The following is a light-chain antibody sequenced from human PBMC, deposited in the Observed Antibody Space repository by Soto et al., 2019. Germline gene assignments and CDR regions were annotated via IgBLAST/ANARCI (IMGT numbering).Light chain of an antibody. CDR2: GAS. CDR3: HQYVTSRGWT. J-gene: IGKJ1*01. CDR1: ESVGNN. Sequence: EVVMTQSPATLSVSAGERAALSCRASESVGNNLAWYQQTPGQAPRLLIYGASRRATGIPDRFSGSGSGTDFTLTISRLEPEDFGVYYCHQYVTSRGWTFGQGTKVDIK. V-gene: IGKV3-20*01.